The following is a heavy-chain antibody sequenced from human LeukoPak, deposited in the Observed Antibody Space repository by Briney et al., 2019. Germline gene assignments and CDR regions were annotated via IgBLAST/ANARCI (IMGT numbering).Heavy chain of an antibody. D-gene: IGHD3-3*01. V-gene: IGHV1-2*02. Sequence: ASVKVSCKASGYTFTGYYMHWVRQAPGQGLEWMGWINPNSGGTNYAQKFQGRVTMTRDTSISTAYMEMSRLRYDDKAVYYCARGSDDFWSGYSPSYWGQGTLVTVSS. CDR1: GYTFTGYY. CDR2: INPNSGGT. J-gene: IGHJ4*02. CDR3: ARGSDDFWSGYSPSY.